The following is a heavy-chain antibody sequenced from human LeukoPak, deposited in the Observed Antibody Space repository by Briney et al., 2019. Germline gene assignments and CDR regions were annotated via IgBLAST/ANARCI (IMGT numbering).Heavy chain of an antibody. D-gene: IGHD3-22*01. CDR1: GFTFSNYW. Sequence: GGSLRLSCAASGFTFSNYWMHWVRQAPGKGLVWVSRINSDGINTSYADSVKGRFTISRDNAKNTLSLQMNSLRAEDTALYYCARATHYYESSGYDYWGQGTLVTVSS. J-gene: IGHJ4*02. CDR3: ARATHYYESSGYDY. V-gene: IGHV3-74*01. CDR2: INSDGINT.